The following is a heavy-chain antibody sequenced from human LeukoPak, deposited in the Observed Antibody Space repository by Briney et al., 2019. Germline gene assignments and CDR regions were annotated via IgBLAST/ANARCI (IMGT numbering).Heavy chain of an antibody. J-gene: IGHJ3*02. CDR1: GGSFSGYY. CDR3: ARGGFAITMIVVVDAFGI. Sequence: SETLSLTCAVYGGSFSGYYWSWIRQPPGKGLEWIGEINHSGSTNYNPSLKSRVTISVDTSKNQFSLKLSSVTAADTAVYYCARGGFAITMIVVVDAFGIWGQGTMVTVSS. CDR2: INHSGST. V-gene: IGHV4-34*01. D-gene: IGHD3-22*01.